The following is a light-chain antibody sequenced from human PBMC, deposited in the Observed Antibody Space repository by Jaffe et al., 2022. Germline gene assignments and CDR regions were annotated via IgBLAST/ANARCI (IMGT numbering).Light chain of an antibody. CDR3: QQYTSSWT. CDR1: QSVSSSY. V-gene: IGKV3-20*01. J-gene: IGKJ1*01. CDR2: DAS. Sequence: EIVLTQSPGTLSLSPGERATLSCSASQSVSSSYLAWYQQKPGQAPRLLIYDASTRATGIPDRFSGSGSGTNFTLTISRLEPEDFAVYYCQQYTSSWTFGQGTKVDIK.